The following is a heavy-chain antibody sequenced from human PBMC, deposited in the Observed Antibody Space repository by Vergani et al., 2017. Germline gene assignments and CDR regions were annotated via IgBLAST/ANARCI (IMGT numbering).Heavy chain of an antibody. Sequence: QVQLQESGPGLVKPSETLSLTCTVSGGSISSYYWSWIRQPPGKGLEWIGYIYYSGSTNYNPSLKSRVTIPVDTSKNQFSLKLSSVTAADTAVYYCARVERGYCSGGSCYHYFDYWGQGTLVTVSS. D-gene: IGHD2-15*01. V-gene: IGHV4-59*01. CDR1: GGSISSYY. CDR3: ARVERGYCSGGSCYHYFDY. CDR2: IYYSGST. J-gene: IGHJ4*02.